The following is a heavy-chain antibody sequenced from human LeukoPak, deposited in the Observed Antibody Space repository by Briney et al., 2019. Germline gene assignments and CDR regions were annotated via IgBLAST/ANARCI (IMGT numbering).Heavy chain of an antibody. J-gene: IGHJ4*02. D-gene: IGHD6-13*01. CDR1: GYTFTSYG. CDR2: ISAYNGST. Sequence: ASVKVSCKASGYTFTSYGISWVRQAPGQGLEWMGWISAYNGSTNYAQKLQGRVTMTTDTSTSTAYMELRSLRSDDSAVYFCARVPIPPYSSSWYQPFDYWGQGTLVTVSS. CDR3: ARVPIPPYSSSWYQPFDY. V-gene: IGHV1-18*01.